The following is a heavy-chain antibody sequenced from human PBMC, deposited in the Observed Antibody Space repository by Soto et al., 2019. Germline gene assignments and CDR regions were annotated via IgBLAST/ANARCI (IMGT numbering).Heavy chain of an antibody. Sequence: GGSLRLSCAAPGFTFSSYAMSWVRQAPGKGLEWVSAISGSGGSTYYADSVRGRFTISRDNSKNTLYLQMNSLRAEDTAVYYCANIGSGRTTLYYYYYYGMDVWGQGTTVTVSS. CDR1: GFTFSSYA. CDR2: ISGSGGST. V-gene: IGHV3-23*01. CDR3: ANIGSGRTTLYYYYYYGMDV. J-gene: IGHJ6*02. D-gene: IGHD3-10*01.